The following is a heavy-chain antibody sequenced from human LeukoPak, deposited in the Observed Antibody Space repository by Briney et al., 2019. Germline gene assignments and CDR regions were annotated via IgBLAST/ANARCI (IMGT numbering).Heavy chain of an antibody. D-gene: IGHD5-24*01. V-gene: IGHV1-18*01. CDR2: ISVYNGNT. CDR3: ARLDGYNLLVDY. J-gene: IGHJ4*02. CDR1: GYTFTSYG. Sequence: ASVKVSCKASGYTFTSYGINWVRQAPGQGLEWMGWISVYNGNTNYAQKLQGRVTMTTDTSTHTAYVELRSLRSDDTAVYYCARLDGYNLLVDYWGQGTLVTVSS.